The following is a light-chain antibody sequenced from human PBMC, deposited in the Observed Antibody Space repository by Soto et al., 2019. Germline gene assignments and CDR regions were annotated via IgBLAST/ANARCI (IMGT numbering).Light chain of an antibody. CDR2: DVS. Sequence: SVLTQPASVSGSPGQSITISCTGTSNDVGGYNYVSWYQQYAGKVPKLIIFDVSNRPSGVSNRFSGSKSGNTASLTISGLQAEDEADYYCSSFTSSTTLVVFGGGTKLTVL. V-gene: IGLV2-14*01. CDR1: SNDVGGYNY. CDR3: SSFTSSTTLVV. J-gene: IGLJ2*01.